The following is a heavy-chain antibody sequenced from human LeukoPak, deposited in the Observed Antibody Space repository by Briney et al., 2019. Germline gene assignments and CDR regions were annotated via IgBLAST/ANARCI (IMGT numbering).Heavy chain of an antibody. V-gene: IGHV3-48*01. CDR2: ISSSSTI. Sequence: GGSLRLSCAASGFTFSSYSMNWVRQAPGKGLEWVSYISSSSTIYYADSVKGRFTISRDNAKNSLYLQMNSLRAEDTAVYYCASLKVGPSIDYWGQGTLVTVSS. CDR1: GFTFSSYS. J-gene: IGHJ4*02. CDR3: ASLKVGPSIDY. D-gene: IGHD1-26*01.